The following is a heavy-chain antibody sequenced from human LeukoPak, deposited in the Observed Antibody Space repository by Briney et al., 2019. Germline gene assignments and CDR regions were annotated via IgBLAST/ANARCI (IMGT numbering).Heavy chain of an antibody. CDR3: AIDEPNYAPYDFDY. Sequence: PGGSLRLSCAASRFTFSNAWMNWVRQAPGKGLEWVGRIKSKADGETTDYAAPVKGRFTISRDDSNNMLYLQMNSLKIEDTAVYYCAIDEPNYAPYDFDYWGQGTLVTVSS. J-gene: IGHJ4*02. V-gene: IGHV3-15*01. D-gene: IGHD4/OR15-4a*01. CDR1: RFTFSNAW. CDR2: IKSKADGETT.